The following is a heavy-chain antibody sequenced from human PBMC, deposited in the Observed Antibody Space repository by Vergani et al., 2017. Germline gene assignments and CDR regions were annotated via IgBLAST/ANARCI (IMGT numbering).Heavy chain of an antibody. D-gene: IGHD3-10*01. CDR3: AGHRGSGGFFPSSYLCGIDV. J-gene: IGHJ6*02. V-gene: IGHV4-38-2*01. CDR1: DSSIMTNPY. Sequence: QVQLQESGPGLLKPSETLTLTCDVSDSSIMTNPYWGWFRQSPGKGLEWIGCIHHSGDTHYNSSLKSRVSISIVSSSKFSLSLTSVTAADTAIYYCAGHRGSGGFFPSSYLCGIDVWGHGTKVTVSS. CDR2: IHHSGDT.